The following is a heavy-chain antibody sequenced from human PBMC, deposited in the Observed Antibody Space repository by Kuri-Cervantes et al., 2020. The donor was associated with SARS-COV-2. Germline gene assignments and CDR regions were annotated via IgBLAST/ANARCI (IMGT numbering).Heavy chain of an antibody. CDR2: IYYSGST. CDR3: ARGVESTAFDI. Sequence: GSLRLSCAVYGGSFSGYYWSWIRQPPGKGLEWIGYIYYSGSTNYNPSLKSRVTISVDTSKNQFSLKLSSVTAADTAVYYCARGVESTAFDIWGQGTMVTVSS. J-gene: IGHJ3*02. CDR1: GGSFSGYY. V-gene: IGHV4-59*01.